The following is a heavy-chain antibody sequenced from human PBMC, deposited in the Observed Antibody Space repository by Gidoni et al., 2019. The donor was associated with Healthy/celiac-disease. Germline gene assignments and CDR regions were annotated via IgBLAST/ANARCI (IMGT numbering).Heavy chain of an antibody. D-gene: IGHD3-10*01. J-gene: IGHJ6*02. V-gene: IGHV3-30*18. Sequence: QVQLVESGGGVAQPGRSLSLSCASSGFTFSSYGMHWVRQAPGKGLEWVAVISYDGSNKYYADSGKGRFTISRDNSKNTLYLQMNSLRAEDTAVYYCAKESSQGELLPIREGWGLGGMDVWGQGTTVTVSS. CDR3: AKESSQGELLPIREGWGLGGMDV. CDR2: ISYDGSNK. CDR1: GFTFSSYG.